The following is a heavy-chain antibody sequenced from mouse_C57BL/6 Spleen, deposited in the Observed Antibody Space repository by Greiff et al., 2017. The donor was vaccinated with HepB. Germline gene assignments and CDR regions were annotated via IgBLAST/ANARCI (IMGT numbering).Heavy chain of an antibody. D-gene: IGHD1-1*01. CDR2: IDPSDSYT. CDR1: GYTFTSYW. CDR3: AKGFYYGSSPYAMDY. V-gene: IGHV1-50*01. Sequence: VQLQQPGAELVKPGASVKLSCKASGYTFTSYWMQWVKQRPGQGLEWIGEIDPSDSYTNYNQKFKGKATLTVDTSSSTAYMQLSSLTSEDSAVYYCAKGFYYGSSPYAMDYWGQGTSVTVSS. J-gene: IGHJ4*01.